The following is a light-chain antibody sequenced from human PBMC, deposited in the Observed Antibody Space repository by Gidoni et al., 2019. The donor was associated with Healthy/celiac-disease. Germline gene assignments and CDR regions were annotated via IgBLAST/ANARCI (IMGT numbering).Light chain of an antibody. CDR3: QQRSNGFT. CDR1: QSVSSY. CDR2: DAS. Sequence: EIVLTQSPATLSLSPGERATLSCRASQSVSSYLAWYQQKPGQAPRLLIYDASNRATGIPARFSGSGSGTDFTLTISSLEPEDFAVYYCQQRSNGFTFGPGTKVEIK. J-gene: IGKJ3*01. V-gene: IGKV3-11*01.